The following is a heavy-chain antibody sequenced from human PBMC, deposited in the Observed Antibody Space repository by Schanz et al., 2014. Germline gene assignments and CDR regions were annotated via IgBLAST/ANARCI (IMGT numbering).Heavy chain of an antibody. Sequence: QVQLVESGGGVVQPGGSLRLSCAASGFTFSNYGLHWVRQAPGKGLEWVAFIRYNGINEYYADSVKGRFTISRDNSKNTLYLQMNSLRAEDTAVYYCAKDLPSDYYIAYWGQGTLXTVSS. J-gene: IGHJ4*02. V-gene: IGHV3-30*02. CDR3: AKDLPSDYYIAY. CDR1: GFTFSNYG. CDR2: IRYNGINE. D-gene: IGHD3-22*01.